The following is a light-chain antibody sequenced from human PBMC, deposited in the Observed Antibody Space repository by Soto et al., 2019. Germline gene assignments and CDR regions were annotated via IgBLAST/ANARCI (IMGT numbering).Light chain of an antibody. CDR3: QSYDSSLSAVV. CDR2: GNS. J-gene: IGLJ2*01. CDR1: SSNIGAGYD. V-gene: IGLV1-40*01. Sequence: QSVLTQPPSVSGAPGQRVTISCTGSSSNIGAGYDVHWYQQLPGTAPKLLIYGNSNRPSGVPDRFSGSKSGTSASLAITGLQAEDEADYYYQSYDSSLSAVVFGGVTKLTVL.